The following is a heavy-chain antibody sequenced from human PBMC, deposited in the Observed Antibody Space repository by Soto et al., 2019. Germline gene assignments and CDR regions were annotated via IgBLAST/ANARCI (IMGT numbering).Heavy chain of an antibody. CDR2: ISGSGGST. CDR1: GFTFSSYA. Sequence: EVQLLESGGGLVQPGGSLRLSCAASGFTFSSYAMSWVRQAPGKGLEWVSAISGSGGSTYYADSVKGRFTISRDNSKNTLYLQMNSLRAEDTAVYYCAKPTYYDILTGGWFDPWGQGTLVTVSS. V-gene: IGHV3-23*01. CDR3: AKPTYYDILTGGWFDP. D-gene: IGHD3-9*01. J-gene: IGHJ5*02.